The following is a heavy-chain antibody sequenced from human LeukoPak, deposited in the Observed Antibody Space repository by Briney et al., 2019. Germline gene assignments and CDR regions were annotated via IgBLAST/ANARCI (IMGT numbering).Heavy chain of an antibody. CDR3: AKGTVGATTVGDYFDY. CDR1: GFTFSSYA. D-gene: IGHD1-26*01. CDR2: ISGSGGST. J-gene: IGHJ4*02. V-gene: IGHV3-23*01. Sequence: GGSLRLSCAASGFTFSSYAMSWVRQAPGKGLEWVSAISGSGGSTYYADSVKGRFTISRDNSKNTLYLQMNSQRAAETAVSYCAKGTVGATTVGDYFDYWGQGTLVTVSS.